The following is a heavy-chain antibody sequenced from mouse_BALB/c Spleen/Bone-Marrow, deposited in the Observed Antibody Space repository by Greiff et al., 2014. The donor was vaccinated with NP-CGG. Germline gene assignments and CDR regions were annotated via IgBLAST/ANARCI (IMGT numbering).Heavy chain of an antibody. Sequence: EVKLMESGGGLVQPGGSLRLSCATSGFTFTDYYMSWVRQPPGKALEWLGFIRNKANGYTTEYSASVKGRFTISRDNSQSILYPQMNTLRAEDSATYYCARDVGNYVRFAYWGQGTLVTVSA. J-gene: IGHJ3*01. CDR1: GFTFTDYY. CDR2: IRNKANGYTT. D-gene: IGHD2-1*01. V-gene: IGHV7-3*02. CDR3: ARDVGNYVRFAY.